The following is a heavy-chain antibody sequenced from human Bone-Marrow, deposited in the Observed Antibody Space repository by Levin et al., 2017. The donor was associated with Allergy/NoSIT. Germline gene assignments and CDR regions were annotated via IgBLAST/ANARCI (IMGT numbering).Heavy chain of an antibody. CDR3: ARARIYGRWIKGIGQNTPMDV. V-gene: IGHV1-69*13. J-gene: IGHJ6*02. D-gene: IGHD5-12*01. CDR1: GGTFSSYA. Sequence: SVKVSCKASGGTFSSYAISWVRQAPGQGLEWMGGIIPIFGTANYAQKFQGRVTITADESTSTAYMELSSLRSEDTAVYYCARARIYGRWIKGIGQNTPMDVWGQGTTVTVSS. CDR2: IIPIFGTA.